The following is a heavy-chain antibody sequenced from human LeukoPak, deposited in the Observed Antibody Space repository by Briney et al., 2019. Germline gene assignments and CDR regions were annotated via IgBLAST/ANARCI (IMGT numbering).Heavy chain of an antibody. CDR2: ISSSSSTI. CDR3: ARGGPRGAFDI. J-gene: IGHJ3*02. D-gene: IGHD5-12*01. V-gene: IGHV3-48*01. Sequence: PGGSLRLSCAASGFTFNSYSMNWVRQAPGKGLEWVSYISSSSSTIYYADSVKGRFTISRDNAKNSLYLQMNSLRAEDTAVYYCARGGPRGAFDIWGQGTMVTVSS. CDR1: GFTFNSYS.